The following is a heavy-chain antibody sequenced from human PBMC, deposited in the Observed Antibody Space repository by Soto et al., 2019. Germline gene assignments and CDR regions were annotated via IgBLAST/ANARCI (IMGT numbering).Heavy chain of an antibody. CDR2: INHSGST. Sequence: SETLSLTCAVYGGSFSGYYWSWIRQPPGKGLEWIGEINHSGSTNYNPSLKSRVTISVDTSKNQFSLKLSSVTAADTAVYYCARASSYGDYAFRGWGQRTLVTVSS. J-gene: IGHJ4*02. V-gene: IGHV4-34*01. CDR3: ARASSYGDYAFRG. CDR1: GGSFSGYY. D-gene: IGHD4-17*01.